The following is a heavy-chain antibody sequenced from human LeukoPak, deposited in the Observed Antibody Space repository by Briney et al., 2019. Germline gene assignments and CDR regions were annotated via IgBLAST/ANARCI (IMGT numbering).Heavy chain of an antibody. Sequence: GGSLRLSCAASGFTFSSYAMSWVRQAPGKGLEWVSAISGSGGSTYYADSMKGRFTISRDNSKNTLYLQMNSLRAEDTAVYYCAKTPAPYIAVAGRGLFFFDYWGQGTLVTVSS. CDR2: ISGSGGST. V-gene: IGHV3-23*01. CDR1: GFTFSSYA. J-gene: IGHJ4*02. CDR3: AKTPAPYIAVAGRGLFFFDY. D-gene: IGHD6-19*01.